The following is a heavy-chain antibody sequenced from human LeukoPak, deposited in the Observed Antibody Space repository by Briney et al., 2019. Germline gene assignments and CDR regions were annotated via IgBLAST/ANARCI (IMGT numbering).Heavy chain of an antibody. D-gene: IGHD3-22*01. CDR2: ISSDGSNK. J-gene: IGHJ4*02. Sequence: PGGSLRLSCAASGFTFSTYAMHWVRQAPGKGLEWVAVISSDGSNKIYADSVKGRFTISRDNSRTMLYLQMNSLRAEDTAVYYCARDRDSSAVRYFDYWGQGTLVTVSS. CDR1: GFTFSTYA. CDR3: ARDRDSSAVRYFDY. V-gene: IGHV3-30-3*01.